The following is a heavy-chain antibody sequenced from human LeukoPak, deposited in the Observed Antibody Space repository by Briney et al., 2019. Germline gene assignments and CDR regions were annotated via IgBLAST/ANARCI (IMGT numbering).Heavy chain of an antibody. CDR3: ARVRYCSSTSCYSYYYYGMDV. J-gene: IGHJ6*02. CDR1: GGSFSGYY. CDR2: INHSGST. Sequence: PSETLSLTCAVYGGSFSGYYWSWIRQPPGKGLEWIGEINHSGSTNYNPSLKSRVTISVDTSKNQFSLKLSSVTAADTAVYYCARVRYCSSTSCYSYYYYGMDVWGQGTTVTVPS. V-gene: IGHV4-34*01. D-gene: IGHD2-2*01.